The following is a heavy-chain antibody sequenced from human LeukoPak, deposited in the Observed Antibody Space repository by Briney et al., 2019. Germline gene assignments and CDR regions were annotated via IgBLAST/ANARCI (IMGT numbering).Heavy chain of an antibody. D-gene: IGHD5-18*01. CDR2: ISNSGST. CDR1: GGSISRYY. Sequence: SETLSLTCTVSGGSISRYYWSWIRQPAGKGLEWIGRISNSGSTNYNPSLKSRVTMSVDKSKNQFSLKVNSVTAADTAVYYCARGAALVTDKYFDYWGHGTLVTVSS. V-gene: IGHV4-4*07. J-gene: IGHJ4*01. CDR3: ARGAALVTDKYFDY.